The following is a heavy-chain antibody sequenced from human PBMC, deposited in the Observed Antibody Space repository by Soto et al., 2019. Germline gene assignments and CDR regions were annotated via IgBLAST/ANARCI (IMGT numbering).Heavy chain of an antibody. CDR2: IYSGGST. Sequence: EVQLVESGGGLVQRGGSLRLSCAASGITVYNNYMSWVRQAPGKGLEWVSVIYSGGSTSYADSVKGRFTISRDGSKNTVYLQMNSLRAEDTAVYYCASDVGVWGRGTTVTVSS. CDR3: ASDVGV. J-gene: IGHJ6*04. CDR1: GITVYNNY. V-gene: IGHV3-66*01.